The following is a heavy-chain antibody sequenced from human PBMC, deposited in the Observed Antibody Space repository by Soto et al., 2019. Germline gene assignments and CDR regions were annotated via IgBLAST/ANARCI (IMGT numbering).Heavy chain of an antibody. D-gene: IGHD2-21*01. V-gene: IGHV4-59*08. CDR3: ARLVEGYSHYYYYYMDV. CDR1: GDSITTYY. J-gene: IGHJ6*03. CDR2: FSNSGSP. Sequence: QVQLQESGPGLVKPSETLSLTCTVSGDSITTYYWSWIRQPPGKGLEWIGYFSNSGSPNYNPSLKSRVTISLDTSRNHFSLRLSSVTAADTAVYYCARLVEGYSHYYYYYMDVWGKGAAVTVSS.